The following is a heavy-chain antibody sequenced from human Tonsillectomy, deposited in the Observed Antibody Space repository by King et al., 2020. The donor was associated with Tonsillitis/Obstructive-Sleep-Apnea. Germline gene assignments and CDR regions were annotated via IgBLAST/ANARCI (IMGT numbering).Heavy chain of an antibody. Sequence: QVQLVESGGGVVNPGGSLRLSCAASGYTFSDYYMSWIRQAPGKGLEWVSYISSSGSTIYYADSVKGRFTISRDNAKNSLYLQMNSLRAEDTAVYYCARPVGSRYCSRTSCYKSTLVYWGQGTLVTASS. J-gene: IGHJ4*02. CDR3: ARPVGSRYCSRTSCYKSTLVY. CDR2: ISSSGSTI. CDR1: GYTFSDYY. V-gene: IGHV3-11*01. D-gene: IGHD2-2*02.